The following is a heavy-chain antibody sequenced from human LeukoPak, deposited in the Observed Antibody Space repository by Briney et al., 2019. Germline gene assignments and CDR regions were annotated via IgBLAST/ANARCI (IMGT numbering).Heavy chain of an antibody. D-gene: IGHD6-19*01. J-gene: IGHJ4*02. V-gene: IGHV3-23*01. CDR3: AKPGVAVLPGLFDY. Sequence: GGSLRLSCAASGFTFSSYAVSWVRQAPGKGLEWVSAISGSGGSTYYADSVKGRFTISRDNSKNTLYLQMNSLRAEDTAVCYCAKPGVAVLPGLFDYWGQGALVTVSS. CDR2: ISGSGGST. CDR1: GFTFSSYA.